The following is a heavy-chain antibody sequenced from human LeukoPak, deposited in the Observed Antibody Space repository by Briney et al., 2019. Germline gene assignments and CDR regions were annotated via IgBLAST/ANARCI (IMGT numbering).Heavy chain of an antibody. V-gene: IGHV4-34*01. CDR2: INHSGST. J-gene: IGHJ4*02. Sequence: PSETLSLTCAVYGGSFSGYYWSWIRQPPGKGLEWIGEINHSGSTNYNPSLKSRVTISVDTPKNQFSLKLSSVTAADTAVYYCARPLNQGLLGANWGKVRSRYYFDYWGQGTLVTVSS. D-gene: IGHD7-27*01. CDR1: GGSFSGYY. CDR3: ARPLNQGLLGANWGKVRSRYYFDY.